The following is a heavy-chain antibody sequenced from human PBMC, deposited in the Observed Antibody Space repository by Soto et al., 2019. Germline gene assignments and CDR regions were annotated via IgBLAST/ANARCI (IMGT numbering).Heavy chain of an antibody. V-gene: IGHV3-21*01. CDR2: ISSSSSYI. Sequence: PGGSLRLSCAASGFTFSSYAMSWVRQAPGKGLEWVSSISSSSSYIYYADSVKGRFTISRDNAKNSLYLQMNSLRAEDTAVYYCARETDYYDSSGYYKQPNWFDPWGQGTLVTVSS. D-gene: IGHD3-22*01. CDR1: GFTFSSYA. J-gene: IGHJ5*02. CDR3: ARETDYYDSSGYYKQPNWFDP.